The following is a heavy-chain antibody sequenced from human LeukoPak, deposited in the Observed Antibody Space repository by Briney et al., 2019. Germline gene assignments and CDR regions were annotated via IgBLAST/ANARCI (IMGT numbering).Heavy chain of an antibody. CDR3: ARIRTASNHFDY. J-gene: IGHJ4*02. CDR1: GASISSY. V-gene: IGHV4-59*01. Sequence: PSETLSLTCTVSGASISSYWSWIRQPPGKGLEWIGYIYYSGSTNYNPSLKSRVTMSVDTSKNQFSMSLSSVTAADTAVYYCARIRTASNHFDYWGQGALVTVSS. D-gene: IGHD2-21*02. CDR2: IYYSGST.